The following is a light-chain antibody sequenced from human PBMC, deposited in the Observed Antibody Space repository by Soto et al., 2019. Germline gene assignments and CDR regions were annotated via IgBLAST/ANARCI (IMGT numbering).Light chain of an antibody. J-gene: IGKJ5*01. Sequence: EIVLTQSPGTLSLSPWDRATLSCRASQRVSARYLAWYHQKPGQAPRLLIFGASDRATGIPDRFSGSGSGTDFTLTISSLQSEDFAVYYCQQYNSWPITFGQGTRLEI. V-gene: IGKV3-20*01. CDR2: GAS. CDR3: QQYNSWPIT. CDR1: QRVSARY.